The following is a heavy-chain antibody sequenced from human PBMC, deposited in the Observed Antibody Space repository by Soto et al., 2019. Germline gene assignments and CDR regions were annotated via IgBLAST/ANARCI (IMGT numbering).Heavy chain of an antibody. CDR1: GFTFSSYG. Sequence: GGSLRLSCAASGFTFSSYGMHWVRQAPGKGLEWVAFISYDGSNKYYADSVKGRFTISRDNSKNTLYLQMNSLRAEDTAVYYCAKSGVKKGRIAAAGTNVADYFDYWGQGT. J-gene: IGHJ4*02. V-gene: IGHV3-30*18. CDR2: ISYDGSNK. D-gene: IGHD6-13*01. CDR3: AKSGVKKGRIAAAGTNVADYFDY.